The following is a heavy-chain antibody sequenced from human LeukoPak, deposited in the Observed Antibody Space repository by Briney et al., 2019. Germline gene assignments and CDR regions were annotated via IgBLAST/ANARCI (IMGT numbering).Heavy chain of an antibody. V-gene: IGHV3-74*03. CDR2: TNTDGSST. J-gene: IGHJ1*01. CDR1: GFTFSSYW. Sequence: QAGGSLRLSCAASGFTFSSYWMHWVRQAPGKELVWVSDTNTDGSSTMYADSVKGRFTIARDNAKNTLYLQMNSLRAEDTAVYYCYGANAEHWGQGTLVTVSS. D-gene: IGHD4-23*01. CDR3: YGANAEH.